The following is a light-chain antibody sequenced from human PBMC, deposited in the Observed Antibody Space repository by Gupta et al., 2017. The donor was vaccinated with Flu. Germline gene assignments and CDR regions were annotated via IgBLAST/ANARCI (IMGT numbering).Light chain of an antibody. V-gene: IGLV2-14*01. Sequence: QSALPQPASVPGSPGQSITIAWTGTPNDIGRYNYVTWFQQHPGNGPKLLIFSVNYRPSGVSNRFSGSKSRNTASLTISGLQPEDEAHYYCTSYITGSAPYVFGTGTKVTVL. CDR3: TSYITGSAPYV. CDR2: SVN. CDR1: PNDIGRYNY. J-gene: IGLJ1*01.